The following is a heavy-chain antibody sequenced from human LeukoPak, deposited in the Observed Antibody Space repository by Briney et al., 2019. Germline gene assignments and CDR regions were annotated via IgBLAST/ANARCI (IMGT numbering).Heavy chain of an antibody. V-gene: IGHV1-2*02. CDR1: GYTLTAYY. D-gene: IGHD5-18*01. J-gene: IGHJ4*02. CDR2: INPNSRGT. CDR3: VREDAALYYFDY. Sequence: ASVKVSCKASGYTLTAYYLHWVRQAPGQGLEWVGWINPNSRGTNYAQKFRGRVTMTRDTSISTAYMELSRLTSDDTAVYYCVREDAALYYFDYSGQGTLVTVSS.